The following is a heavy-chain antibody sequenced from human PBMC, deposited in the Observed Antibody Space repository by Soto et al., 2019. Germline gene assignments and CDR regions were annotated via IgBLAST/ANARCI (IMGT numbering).Heavy chain of an antibody. CDR1: GFSLSPYW. Sequence: EVHLEESGGGLVQPGGSLRLSCAASGFSLSPYWMHWVRQVPGRGLEWVARLSSDGFGAAYADSVKGRFFISRDIARKKLSLQMNSLRADDKAVYYCARDLGGPDYWGRGTSVTVSS. CDR2: LSSDGFGA. J-gene: IGHJ4*02. V-gene: IGHV3-74*03. D-gene: IGHD3-16*01. CDR3: ARDLGGPDY.